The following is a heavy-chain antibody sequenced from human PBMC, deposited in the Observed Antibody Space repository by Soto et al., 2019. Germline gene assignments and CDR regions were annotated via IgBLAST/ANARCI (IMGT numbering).Heavy chain of an antibody. J-gene: IGHJ6*03. V-gene: IGHV4-39*01. CDR2: IYYSGST. CDR1: GGSISSSSYY. Sequence: SETLSLTCTVSGGSISSSSYYWGWIRQPPGKGLEWIGSIYYSGSTYYNPSLKSRVTISVDTSKNQFSLKLSSVTAADTAVYYCARLGSSHSGYDWGPYYYYYYYMDVWGKGTTVTVSS. CDR3: ARLGSSHSGYDWGPYYYYYYYMDV. D-gene: IGHD5-12*01.